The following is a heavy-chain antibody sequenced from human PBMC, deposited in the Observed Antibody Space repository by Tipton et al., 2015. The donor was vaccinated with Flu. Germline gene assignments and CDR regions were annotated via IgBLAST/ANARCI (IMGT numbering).Heavy chain of an antibody. Sequence: TLSLTCTVSGGSISGYYWSWIRQTPGKGLEWIGQIHYSGRTKYNPSLKSRVTISVDTSKNQFSLRLSSVTAADTAVYYCARRDYSNYVSEPKNWFDPWGQGILATVSS. CDR3: ARRDYSNYVSEPKNWFDP. CDR1: GGSISGYY. J-gene: IGHJ5*02. CDR2: IHYSGRT. D-gene: IGHD4-11*01. V-gene: IGHV4-59*08.